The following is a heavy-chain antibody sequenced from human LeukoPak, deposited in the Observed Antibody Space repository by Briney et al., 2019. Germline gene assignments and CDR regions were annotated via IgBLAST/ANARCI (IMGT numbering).Heavy chain of an antibody. D-gene: IGHD3-9*01. V-gene: IGHV3-23*01. CDR2: ISGSGMSI. J-gene: IGHJ4*02. Sequence: GGSLRRSCAASGFTFSSYAINWVRQAPGKGLEWVSGISGSGMSIRYAGSVKGRFTLSRDNSKNTLFLQMNSLRPEDTAVYYCAKDSYYDVLTGYRLDYWGQGSLVTVSA. CDR1: GFTFSSYA. CDR3: AKDSYYDVLTGYRLDY.